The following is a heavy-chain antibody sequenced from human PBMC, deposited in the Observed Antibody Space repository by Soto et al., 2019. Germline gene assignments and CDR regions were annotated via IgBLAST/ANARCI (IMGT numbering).Heavy chain of an antibody. CDR3: AKRRGAGGHFDY. J-gene: IGHJ4*02. CDR1: GFTFSSYA. Sequence: DVQLLESGGGLVQPEGSLRLSCAASGFTFSSYAMGWVRQGPGKGLEWVAVVSIGGSTHYADSGRGRFTISGDNSKNTLSLQMSSLAAEDTAVYFCAKRRGAGGHFDYWGQGALVTVSS. D-gene: IGHD2-15*01. V-gene: IGHV3-23*01. CDR2: VSIGGST.